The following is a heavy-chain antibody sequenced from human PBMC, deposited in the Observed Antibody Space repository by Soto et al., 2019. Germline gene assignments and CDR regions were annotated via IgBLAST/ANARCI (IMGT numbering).Heavy chain of an antibody. J-gene: IGHJ6*02. D-gene: IGHD5-12*01. CDR3: ATSIVATASWVSYYYYGMDV. CDR1: GGTFSSYA. V-gene: IGHV1-69*01. CDR2: IIPIFGTA. Sequence: QVQLVQSGAEVKKPGSSVKVSCKASGGTFSSYAISWVRQAPGQGLEWMGGIIPIFGTANYAQKFQGRVTIIADEYTRIAYMELSSLRSEDTAVYYCATSIVATASWVSYYYYGMDVWGQGTTVTVSS.